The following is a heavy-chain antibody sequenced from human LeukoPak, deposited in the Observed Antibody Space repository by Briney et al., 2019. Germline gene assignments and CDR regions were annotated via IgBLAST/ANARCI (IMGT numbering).Heavy chain of an antibody. D-gene: IGHD6-19*01. J-gene: IGHJ6*03. CDR3: AREVSSGWYSPYYYYYMDV. Sequence: GASVKVSCKASGYTCTSYGISWVRQAPGQGLEWMGWISAYNGNTNYAQKLQGRVTMTTDTSTSTAYMELRSLRSDDTAVYYCAREVSSGWYSPYYYYYMDVWGKGTTVTISS. CDR2: ISAYNGNT. CDR1: GYTCTSYG. V-gene: IGHV1-18*01.